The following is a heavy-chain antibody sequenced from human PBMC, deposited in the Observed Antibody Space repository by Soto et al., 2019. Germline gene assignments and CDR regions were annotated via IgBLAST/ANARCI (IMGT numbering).Heavy chain of an antibody. Sequence: SETLSLTCTVSGASSYSYYWSWIRQPPGKGLEWIGYVYYTGSTLYNPSLESRVTVSLDTSKNQFSLKLTSLTAADTAVYYCATGGASSKPLDYWGQGALVTVSS. V-gene: IGHV4-59*01. CDR2: VYYTGST. CDR3: ATGGASSKPLDY. J-gene: IGHJ4*02. CDR1: GASSYSYY. D-gene: IGHD2-15*01.